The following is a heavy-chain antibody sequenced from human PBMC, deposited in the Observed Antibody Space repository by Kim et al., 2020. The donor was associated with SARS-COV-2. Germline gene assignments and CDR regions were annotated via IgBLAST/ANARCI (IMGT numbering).Heavy chain of an antibody. Sequence: GGSLRLSCAASGFTFSDHYMDWVRQAPGKGLEWVGRTRNKANSYTTEYAASVKGRFTISRDDSKNSLYLQMNSLKTEDTAVYYCATSGSYRADAFDIWGQGTMVTVSS. V-gene: IGHV3-72*01. J-gene: IGHJ3*02. CDR3: ATSGSYRADAFDI. CDR1: GFTFSDHY. CDR2: TRNKANSYTT. D-gene: IGHD1-26*01.